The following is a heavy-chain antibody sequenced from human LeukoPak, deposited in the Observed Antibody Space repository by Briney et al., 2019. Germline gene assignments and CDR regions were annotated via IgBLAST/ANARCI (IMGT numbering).Heavy chain of an antibody. CDR3: ARLEDYGGNSVPWYFDY. D-gene: IGHD4-17*01. CDR1: GYSFTSYW. J-gene: IGHJ4*02. V-gene: IGHV5-51*01. Sequence: GESLKISCKGSGYSFTSYWIGWVRQMPGKGLEWMGIIYPGDSDTRYSPSFQGQVTISADKSISTAYLQWSSLKASDTAMYYCARLEDYGGNSVPWYFDYWGQGTLVTVSS. CDR2: IYPGDSDT.